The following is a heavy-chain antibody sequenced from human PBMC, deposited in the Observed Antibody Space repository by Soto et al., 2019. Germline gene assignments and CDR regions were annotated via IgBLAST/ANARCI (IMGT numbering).Heavy chain of an antibody. CDR2: ISGSSGTI. J-gene: IGHJ4*02. D-gene: IGHD6-19*01. V-gene: IGHV3-48*01. Sequence: GGSLRLSCAASGFTFSSYSMNWVRQAPGKGLEWVSNISGSSGTIYYADSVKGRFTISRDNSKNTLYLQMNSLRVEDTAIYYCAKDYEQWLTPSIDHWGQGTLVTVSS. CDR1: GFTFSSYS. CDR3: AKDYEQWLTPSIDH.